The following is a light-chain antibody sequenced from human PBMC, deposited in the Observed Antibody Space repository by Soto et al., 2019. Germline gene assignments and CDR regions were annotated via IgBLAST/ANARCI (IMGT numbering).Light chain of an antibody. J-gene: IGLJ1*01. CDR3: ATWDDSLKGV. CDR2: TNN. Sequence: QSVLTQPPSASGTPGKRVTISCSGSTSNIGSHSVNWYQHLPGTAPKLLINTNNQRPSGVPDRFSGYKSDTSASLVISGLQSEDEAHYYCATWDDSLKGVFGTGTKVTVL. CDR1: TSNIGSHS. V-gene: IGLV1-44*01.